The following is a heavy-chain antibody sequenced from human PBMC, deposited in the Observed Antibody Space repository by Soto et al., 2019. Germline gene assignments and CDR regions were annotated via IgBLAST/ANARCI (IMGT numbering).Heavy chain of an antibody. D-gene: IGHD6-13*01. CDR1: GGTFSSYT. Sequence: SVKVSCKASGGTFSSYTISWVRQAPGQGLEWMGRIIPILGIANYAQKFQGRVTITADKSTSTAYMELSSLRSGDTAVYYCARGLIAAQGNFDYWGQGTLVTVSS. CDR2: IIPILGIA. J-gene: IGHJ4*02. V-gene: IGHV1-69*02. CDR3: ARGLIAAQGNFDY.